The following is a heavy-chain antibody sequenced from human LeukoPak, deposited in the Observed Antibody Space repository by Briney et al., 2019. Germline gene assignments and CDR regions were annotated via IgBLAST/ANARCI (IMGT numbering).Heavy chain of an antibody. Sequence: ASVKVSCKASGYTFTVYYIHWVRQAPGQGLEWMGRINPYSGGTNYAQNFQGRVTMTRDTSISTAYMELRRLRSDDTALYYCARDTDYYDSSGYSLDAFDIWGQGTMVTVSS. V-gene: IGHV1-2*06. CDR3: ARDTDYYDSSGYSLDAFDI. D-gene: IGHD3-22*01. CDR2: INPYSGGT. J-gene: IGHJ3*02. CDR1: GYTFTVYY.